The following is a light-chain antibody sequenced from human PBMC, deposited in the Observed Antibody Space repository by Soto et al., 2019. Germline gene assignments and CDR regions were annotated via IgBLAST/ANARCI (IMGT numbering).Light chain of an antibody. CDR3: QQYSSYSLT. J-gene: IGKJ4*01. Sequence: EIVLPQYTAHLSMSAGERSTLSCRASQSVSSYLAWYQQKPGQAPRLLIYGASTRATGIPARFSGSGSGTEFTLTISSLQAEDFATYYCQQYSSYSLTFGGGTKVDIK. V-gene: IGKV3-15*01. CDR2: GAS. CDR1: QSVSSY.